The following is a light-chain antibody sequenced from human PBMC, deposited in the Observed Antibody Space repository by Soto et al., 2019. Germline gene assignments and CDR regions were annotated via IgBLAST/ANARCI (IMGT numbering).Light chain of an antibody. CDR2: GTS. J-gene: IGKJ5*01. CDR1: QSVSSN. CDR3: QQRQFWLPIT. Sequence: EIVMTQSPATLSVSPGERATLSCRASQSVSSNLAWYQQKPGQSPRLLIYGTSTRATGIPARFSGSGSGTDFTLTISRLEPEVFAIYYCQQRQFWLPITFGQWTRLEI. V-gene: IGKV3-15*01.